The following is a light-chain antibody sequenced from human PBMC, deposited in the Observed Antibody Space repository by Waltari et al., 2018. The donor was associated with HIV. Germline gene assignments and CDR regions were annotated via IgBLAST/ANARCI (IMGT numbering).Light chain of an antibody. J-gene: IGKJ1*01. CDR1: QSVSSSP. CDR2: GAS. CDR3: QQYGGSRWT. Sequence: EIILPQSPGTLSLSPGERATLSCRASQSVSSSPLAWYQQKPGQAPRLLMYGASSRATGIPDRFSGSGSGTDFILTISGLEPEDFAVYYCQQYGGSRWTFGQGTKVEIK. V-gene: IGKV3-20*01.